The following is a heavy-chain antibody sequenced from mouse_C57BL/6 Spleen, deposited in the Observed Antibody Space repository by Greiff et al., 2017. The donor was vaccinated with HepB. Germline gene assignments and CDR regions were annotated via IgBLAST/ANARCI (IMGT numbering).Heavy chain of an antibody. J-gene: IGHJ4*01. V-gene: IGHV14-1*01. CDR3: TTVYYGNYGGAMDY. D-gene: IGHD2-1*01. CDR1: GFNIKDYY. Sequence: EVQLQQSGAVLVRSGVSVKLSCTASGFNIKDYYMHWVKQRPEQGLEWIGRIDPEAGDTEYAPKFQGKATMTADTSSNTAYLQLSSLTSEDTAVYYCTTVYYGNYGGAMDYWSQGTSVTVSS. CDR2: IDPEAGDT.